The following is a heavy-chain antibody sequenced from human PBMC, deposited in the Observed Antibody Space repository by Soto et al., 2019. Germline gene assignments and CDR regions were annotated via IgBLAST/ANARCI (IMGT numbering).Heavy chain of an antibody. D-gene: IGHD3-22*01. CDR1: GGSISSYY. Sequence: SETLSLTCTVSGGSISSYYWSWIRQPPGKGLEWIGYIYYSGSTNYNPSLKSRVTISVDTSKNQFSLKLSSVTAAATAVYYCARQKTYYYDSSGYPDYWGQGTLVTVSS. J-gene: IGHJ4*02. V-gene: IGHV4-59*08. CDR3: ARQKTYYYDSSGYPDY. CDR2: IYYSGST.